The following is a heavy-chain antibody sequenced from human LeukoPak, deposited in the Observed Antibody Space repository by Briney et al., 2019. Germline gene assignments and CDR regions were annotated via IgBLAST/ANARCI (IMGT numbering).Heavy chain of an antibody. V-gene: IGHV4-30-4*08. J-gene: IGHJ4*02. Sequence: SQTLSLTCSVSGGSFTGGHYYWSWIRQPPGKGLEWIGYIYHSGSTYYNSSLKSRLTISIDTSKIQFSLKLTSVTAADTAVYYCARVASTNWGEGSFVYWGQGILVTVSS. D-gene: IGHD7-27*01. CDR3: ARVASTNWGEGSFVY. CDR1: GGSFTGGHYY. CDR2: IYHSGST.